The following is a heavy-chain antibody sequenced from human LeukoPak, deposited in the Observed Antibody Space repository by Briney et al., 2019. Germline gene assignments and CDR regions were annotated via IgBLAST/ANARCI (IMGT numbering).Heavy chain of an antibody. D-gene: IGHD3-16*02. CDR3: ARESLDDYVWGSYLSFDY. V-gene: IGHV1-18*01. Sequence: ASVKVSCKASGYTFTSYGISWVRQAPGQGLEWMGWISAYNGNTNYAQKLQGRGTMTTDTSTSTAYMELRSLRSDDTAVYYCARESLDDYVWGSYLSFDYWGQGTLVSVSS. CDR1: GYTFTSYG. J-gene: IGHJ4*02. CDR2: ISAYNGNT.